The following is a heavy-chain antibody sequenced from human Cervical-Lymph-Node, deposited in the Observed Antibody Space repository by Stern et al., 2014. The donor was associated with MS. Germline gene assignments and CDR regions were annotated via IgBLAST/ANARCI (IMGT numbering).Heavy chain of an antibody. V-gene: IGHV1-69*09. CDR3: ARGVVSNRAAATLHNLFDP. J-gene: IGHJ5*02. CDR1: GGTFSSSYA. D-gene: IGHD2-15*01. Sequence: QVQLVESGAEVKKPGSSMNVSCKTSGGTFSSSYAITWMRQAPGQGLKWMGRIIPILGLANYAQKFQGRVIITADKSTSTTYMELSSLRSEDTAVYYCARGVVSNRAAATLHNLFDPWGQGTLVTVSS. CDR2: IIPILGLA.